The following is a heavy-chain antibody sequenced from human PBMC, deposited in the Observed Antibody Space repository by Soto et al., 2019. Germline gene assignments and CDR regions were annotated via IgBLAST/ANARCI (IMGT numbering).Heavy chain of an antibody. J-gene: IGHJ6*02. CDR2: ISSSGSTI. CDR3: ARAAVGATGYYGMDV. D-gene: IGHD1-26*01. Sequence: EVQLVESGGGLVQPGGSLRLSCAASGFTFSSYEMNWVRQAPGKGLEWVSYISSSGSTIYYADSVKGRFTISRDNAKNSLYLQVNSLRAEDTAVYYCARAAVGATGYYGMDVWGQGTTVTVSS. V-gene: IGHV3-48*03. CDR1: GFTFSSYE.